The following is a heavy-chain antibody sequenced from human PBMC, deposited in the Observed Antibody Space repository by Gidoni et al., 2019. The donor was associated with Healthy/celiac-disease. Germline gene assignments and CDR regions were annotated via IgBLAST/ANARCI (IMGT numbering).Heavy chain of an antibody. Sequence: QLQLQESGSGLVKPSQTLSLTCAVSGGSISSGGYSWSWIRQPPGKGLEWIGYIYHSGSTYYNPSLKRRVTISVDRSKNQFSLKLSSVTAADTAVYYCARGHCSGGSCYHDAFDIWGQGTMVTVSS. CDR3: ARGHCSGGSCYHDAFDI. CDR1: GGSISSGGYS. CDR2: IYHSGST. J-gene: IGHJ3*02. V-gene: IGHV4-30-2*01. D-gene: IGHD2-15*01.